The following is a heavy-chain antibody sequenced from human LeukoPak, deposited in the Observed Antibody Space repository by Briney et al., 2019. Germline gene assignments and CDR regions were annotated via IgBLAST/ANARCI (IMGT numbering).Heavy chain of an antibody. CDR1: NYSISSNYY. CDR3: ARTAVRWYFDL. D-gene: IGHD6-19*01. V-gene: IGHV4-38-2*01. Sequence: SETLSLTCAVSNYSISSNYYWGWIRQPPGKGLEWIGCIYRSGSAYYNPSLKSRVTISVDTSKNQFSLKLISVTAADTAVYYCARTAVRWYFDLWGRGSLVTVSS. CDR2: IYRSGSA. J-gene: IGHJ2*01.